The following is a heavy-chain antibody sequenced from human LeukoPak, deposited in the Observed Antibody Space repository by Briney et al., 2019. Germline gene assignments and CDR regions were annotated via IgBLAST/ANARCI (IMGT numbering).Heavy chain of an antibody. Sequence: SVKVSCKASGGTFSSYAISWVRQAPGPGLEWMGGIIPIFGTANYAQKFQGRVTITADESTSTAYTELSSLRSEDTAVFYCARSLVGATEGFDFWGQGTLVTVSS. CDR1: GGTFSSYA. D-gene: IGHD1-26*01. CDR3: ARSLVGATEGFDF. J-gene: IGHJ4*02. CDR2: IIPIFGTA. V-gene: IGHV1-69*13.